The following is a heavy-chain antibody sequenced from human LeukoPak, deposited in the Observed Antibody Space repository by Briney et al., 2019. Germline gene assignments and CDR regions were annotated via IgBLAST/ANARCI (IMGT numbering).Heavy chain of an antibody. CDR3: ARDHQDYGSGSIFDY. J-gene: IGHJ4*02. Sequence: SQTLSLTCTVSSGSISSGNYYWGWIRQPPGKGLEWIGSIYYSGSTYYNPSLKSRVTISVDTSKNQFSLKLSSVTAADTAVYYCARDHQDYGSGSIFDYWGQGTLVTVSS. CDR1: SGSISSGNYY. V-gene: IGHV4-39*07. CDR2: IYYSGST. D-gene: IGHD3-10*01.